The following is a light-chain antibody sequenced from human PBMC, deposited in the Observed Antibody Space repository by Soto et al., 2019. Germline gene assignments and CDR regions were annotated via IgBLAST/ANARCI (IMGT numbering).Light chain of an antibody. Sequence: PGDRATLSCRASQPVSSYLTWYQQRPGQAPRLLISGASRRATGIPDRFSGSGSGTDFTLTISRLEPEDFALYYCQQYGTSPITFGQGTRLEIK. CDR2: GAS. CDR1: QPVSSY. CDR3: QQYGTSPIT. J-gene: IGKJ5*01. V-gene: IGKV3-20*01.